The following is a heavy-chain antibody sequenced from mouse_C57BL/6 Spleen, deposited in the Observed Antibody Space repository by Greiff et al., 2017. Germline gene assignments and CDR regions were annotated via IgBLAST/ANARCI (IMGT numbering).Heavy chain of an antibody. Sequence: DVQLQESGPGMVKPSQSLSLTCTVTGYSITSGYDWHWIRHFPGNKLEWMGYISYSGSTNYNPSLKSRISITHDTSKNHFFLKLNSVTTEDTATYYCARGYGNYYFDYWGQGTTLTVSS. CDR1: GYSITSGYD. CDR2: ISYSGST. V-gene: IGHV3-1*01. D-gene: IGHD2-1*01. J-gene: IGHJ2*01. CDR3: ARGYGNYYFDY.